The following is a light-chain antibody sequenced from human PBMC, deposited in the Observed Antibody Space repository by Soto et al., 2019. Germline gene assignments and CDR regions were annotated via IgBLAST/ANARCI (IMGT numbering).Light chain of an antibody. CDR3: CSYAGTATV. V-gene: IGLV2-23*03. Sequence: QSVLTQPPSASGSPGQSVTISCTGTSGDVGGYNLVSWFRQHPGEAPKLIVYEGTKRPSGVSNRFSGSKSGNPASLTISGLQAEDEANYYCCSYAGTATVFGTGTKVTVL. CDR2: EGT. CDR1: SGDVGGYNL. J-gene: IGLJ1*01.